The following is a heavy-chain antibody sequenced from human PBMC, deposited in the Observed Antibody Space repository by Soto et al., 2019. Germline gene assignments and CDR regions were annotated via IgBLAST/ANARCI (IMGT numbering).Heavy chain of an antibody. CDR2: ITYDGRNK. Sequence: GGSLRLSCAASGFTFSSYGMHWVRQAPGKGLEWVAVITYDGRNKHYADSVNGRFTISADKFTGTAYMELTGLRSDDTAVYYCAGDPDSHYNDSHASSYPWGQGTLVTVSS. CDR1: GFTFSSYG. D-gene: IGHD4-4*01. J-gene: IGHJ5*02. CDR3: AGDPDSHYNDSHASSYP. V-gene: IGHV3-30*03.